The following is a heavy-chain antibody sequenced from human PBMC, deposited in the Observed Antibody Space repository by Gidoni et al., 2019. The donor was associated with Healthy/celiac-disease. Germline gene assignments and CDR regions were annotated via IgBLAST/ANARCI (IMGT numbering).Heavy chain of an antibody. CDR3: ARGDYDFWSGYPH. Sequence: QVQLQESGPGLVKPSQTLSLTCTVPGCSISSGDYYWSWISQPPGKGLEWIGYIYYSGSTYYNPSLKSRVTISVDTSKNQFALKLSSVTAADTAVYYCARGDYDFWSGYPHWGQGTLVTVSS. CDR1: GCSISSGDYY. D-gene: IGHD3-3*01. J-gene: IGHJ4*02. V-gene: IGHV4-30-4*01. CDR2: IYYSGST.